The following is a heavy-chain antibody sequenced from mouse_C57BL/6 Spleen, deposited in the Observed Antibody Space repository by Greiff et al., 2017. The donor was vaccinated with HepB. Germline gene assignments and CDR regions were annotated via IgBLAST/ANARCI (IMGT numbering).Heavy chain of an antibody. CDR2: IDPSDSET. D-gene: IGHD1-1*01. CDR1: GYTFTSYW. J-gene: IGHJ4*01. CDR3: AREGYYYGSSSYYAMDY. V-gene: IGHV1-52*01. Sequence: QVQLQQSGAELVRPGSSVKLSCKASGYTFTSYWMHWVKQRPIQGLEWIGNIDPSDSETHYNQKFKDKATLTVDKSSSTAYMQLSSLTSEDSAVYYCAREGYYYGSSSYYAMDYWGQGTSVTVSS.